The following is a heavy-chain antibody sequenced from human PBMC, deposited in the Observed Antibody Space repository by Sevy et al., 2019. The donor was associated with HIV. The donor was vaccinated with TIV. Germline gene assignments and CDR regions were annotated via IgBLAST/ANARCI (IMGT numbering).Heavy chain of an antibody. V-gene: IGHV3-7*01. CDR3: ARLYSSSSGRGLDN. CDR2: IKEDGSGR. Sequence: GESLKISCAASGFTFGSYWMTWVRQAPGKGLEWVANIKEDGSGRFYVDSVRGRFTVSRDNAMKTLYLQMNNLRGEDTAVYYCARLYSSSSGRGLDNWGQGALVTVSS. J-gene: IGHJ4*02. D-gene: IGHD6-6*01. CDR1: GFTFGSYW.